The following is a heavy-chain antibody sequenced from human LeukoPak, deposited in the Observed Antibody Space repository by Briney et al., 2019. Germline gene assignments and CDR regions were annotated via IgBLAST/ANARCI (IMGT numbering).Heavy chain of an antibody. Sequence: PGGSLRLSCAASGFTFSNSAMSWVRLAPGQGLEWVSAIGGNNVPNTWYADSVKGRFTISRDNSKSTLFLQMRSLRVEDTALYYCVKFAPGLLSADWFDPWGQGTLVTVSS. CDR3: VKFAPGLLSADWFDP. CDR2: IGGNNVPNT. J-gene: IGHJ5*02. V-gene: IGHV3-23*01. D-gene: IGHD3-10*01. CDR1: GFTFSNSA.